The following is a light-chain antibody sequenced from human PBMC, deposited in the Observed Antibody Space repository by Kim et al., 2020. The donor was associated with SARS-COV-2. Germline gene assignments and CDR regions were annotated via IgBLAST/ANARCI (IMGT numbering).Light chain of an antibody. V-gene: IGLV3-27*01. CDR2: QDT. CDR3: YSEGDKGWM. CDR1: VLAKKF. Sequence: SYELIQPSSVSVSPGQTARITCSGDVLAKKFARWFQRKPGQAPVVLIYQDTERPSGIPERFSGSSSGTAVTLTISGAQVDDEADYYCYSEGDKGWMFGGGTQLTVL. J-gene: IGLJ3*02.